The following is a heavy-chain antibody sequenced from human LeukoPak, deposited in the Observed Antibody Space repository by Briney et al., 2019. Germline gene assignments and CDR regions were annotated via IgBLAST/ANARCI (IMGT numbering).Heavy chain of an antibody. V-gene: IGHV3-21*01. CDR1: GFTFSSYS. D-gene: IGHD2-2*01. CDR3: ARRLGYCSSTSCSTARFDY. Sequence: GSLRLSCAASGFTFSSYSMNWVRQAPGKGLEWVSSISSSSSYIYYADSVKGRFTISRDNAKNSLYLQMNSLRAEDTAVYYCARRLGYCSSTSCSTARFDYWGQGTLVTVSS. CDR2: ISSSSSYI. J-gene: IGHJ4*02.